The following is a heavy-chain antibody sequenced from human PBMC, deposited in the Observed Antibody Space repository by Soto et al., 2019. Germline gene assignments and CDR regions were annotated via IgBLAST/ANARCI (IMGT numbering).Heavy chain of an antibody. CDR1: GYTFSSYV. CDR2: ISYDGSNK. CDR3: AKDPYGDYSYYFDY. Sequence: PGGSLRLSCSASGYTFSSYVMHWVRQAPGKGLEWVAVISYDGSNKYYADSVKGRFTIPRDNSKNTLYLQMNSLRAEDTAVYYCAKDPYGDYSYYFDYWGQGTLVTVSS. V-gene: IGHV3-30*18. D-gene: IGHD4-17*01. J-gene: IGHJ4*02.